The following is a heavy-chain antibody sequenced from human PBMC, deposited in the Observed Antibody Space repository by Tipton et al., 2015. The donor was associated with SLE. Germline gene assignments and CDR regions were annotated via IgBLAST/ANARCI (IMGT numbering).Heavy chain of an antibody. Sequence: SLRLSCAASGFSFDDYAIHWVRQAPGKGLEWVSGISWNSNIIGYGDSVKGRFTISRDNAKNSLYLQMNSLRAEDTALYYCTRVSRMFHYSFFMDVWGKGTTVTVSS. CDR1: GFSFDDYA. D-gene: IGHD2-15*01. CDR2: ISWNSNII. J-gene: IGHJ6*03. CDR3: TRVSRMFHYSFFMDV. V-gene: IGHV3-9*01.